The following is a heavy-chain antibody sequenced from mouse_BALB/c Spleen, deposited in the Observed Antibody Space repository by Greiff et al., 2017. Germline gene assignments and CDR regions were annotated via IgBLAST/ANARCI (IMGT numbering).Heavy chain of an antibody. CDR3: ARAGYYYGSSYYYAMDY. CDR2: IWAGGST. J-gene: IGHJ4*01. CDR1: GFSLTSYG. D-gene: IGHD1-1*01. V-gene: IGHV2-9*02. Sequence: VQLQQSGPGLVAPSQSLSITCTVSGFSLTSYGVHWVRQPPGKGLEWLGVIWAGGSTNYNSALMSRLSISKDNSKSQVFLKMNSLQTDDTAMYYCARAGYYYGSSYYYAMDYWGQGTSVTVSS.